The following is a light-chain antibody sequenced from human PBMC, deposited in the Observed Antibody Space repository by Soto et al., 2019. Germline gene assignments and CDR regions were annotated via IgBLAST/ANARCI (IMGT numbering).Light chain of an antibody. CDR3: QQYNNWPIT. J-gene: IGKJ5*01. Sequence: EIVMTQSPATLSVSPGERATLSCWASQSVSSNLAWYQQKPGQAPRLLIYGTSTRATGIPARFSGSGSGTEFTLTISSLQSEDFGVYYCQQYNNWPITFGQGTRLEIK. CDR2: GTS. CDR1: QSVSSN. V-gene: IGKV3-15*01.